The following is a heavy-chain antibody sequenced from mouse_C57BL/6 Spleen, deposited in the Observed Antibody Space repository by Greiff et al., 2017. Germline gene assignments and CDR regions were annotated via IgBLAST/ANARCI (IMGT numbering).Heavy chain of an antibody. CDR1: GYTFTDYN. D-gene: IGHD2-1*01. V-gene: IGHV1-18*01. CDR3: ARRDYGNYIFAY. Sequence: EVQLQQSGPELVKPGASVKIPCKASGYTFTDYNMDWVKQSHGKSLEWIGDINPNNGGTIYNQKFKGKDTLTVDKSSSTAYMELRSLTSEDTAVYYCARRDYGNYIFAYWGQGTLVTVSA. CDR2: INPNNGGT. J-gene: IGHJ3*01.